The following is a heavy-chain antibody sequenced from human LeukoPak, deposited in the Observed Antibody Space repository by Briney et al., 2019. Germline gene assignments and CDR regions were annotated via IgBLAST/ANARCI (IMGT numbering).Heavy chain of an antibody. V-gene: IGHV1-2*02. Sequence: ASVKVSCKASGYTFTGNYMHWVRQAPGHGPEWMGWINPKSGGTNYAQKFQGRVTMTRDTSTSTAYMELSRLRSDDTAVYYCARDQSGMDVWGQGITVTVSS. CDR2: INPKSGGT. J-gene: IGHJ6*02. CDR1: GYTFTGNY. CDR3: ARDQSGMDV.